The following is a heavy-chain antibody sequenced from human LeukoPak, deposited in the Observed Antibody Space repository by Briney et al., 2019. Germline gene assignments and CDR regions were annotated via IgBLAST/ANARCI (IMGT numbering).Heavy chain of an antibody. J-gene: IGHJ3*02. Sequence: GGSLRLSCAASGFTFSSYAMHWVRQAPGKGLEWVAVISYDGSNKYYADSVKGRFTISRDNSKNTLYLQMNSLRAEDTAVYYCASGWATIAAFDIWGQGTMVTVSS. D-gene: IGHD5-12*01. CDR1: GFTFSSYA. V-gene: IGHV3-30-3*01. CDR2: ISYDGSNK. CDR3: ASGWATIAAFDI.